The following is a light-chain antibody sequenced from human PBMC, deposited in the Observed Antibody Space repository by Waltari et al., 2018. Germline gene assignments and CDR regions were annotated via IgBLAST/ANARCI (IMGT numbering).Light chain of an antibody. CDR3: TSLAAGSTWV. CDR2: EVT. J-gene: IGLJ3*02. CDR1: SSDVGYYHY. Sequence: QSALTQPPSASGSPGQSVTIPCTGTSSDVGYYHYVSWYQQHPGKAPKLMIYEVTTRPSGVPDRFSGSKSDNTASLTVSGVQVEDEADYYCTSLAAGSTWVFGGGTKLTVL. V-gene: IGLV2-8*01.